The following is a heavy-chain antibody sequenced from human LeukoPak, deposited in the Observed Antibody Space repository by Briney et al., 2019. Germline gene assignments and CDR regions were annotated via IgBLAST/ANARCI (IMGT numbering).Heavy chain of an antibody. CDR3: AASGYSSSWLPHFDY. D-gene: IGHD6-13*01. J-gene: IGHJ4*02. Sequence: GGSLRLSCAASGFTFSSYAMGWVRQAPGKGLEWVSAISGSGGSTYYADSVKGRFTISRDNSKNTLYLQMNSLRAEDTAVYYCAASGYSSSWLPHFDYWGQGTLVTVSS. V-gene: IGHV3-23*01. CDR2: ISGSGGST. CDR1: GFTFSSYA.